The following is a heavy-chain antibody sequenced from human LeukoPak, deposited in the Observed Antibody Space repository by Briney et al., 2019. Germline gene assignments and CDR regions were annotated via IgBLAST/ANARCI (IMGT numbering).Heavy chain of an antibody. V-gene: IGHV1-8*01. J-gene: IGHJ4*02. CDR2: MSPRSGNT. CDR1: GYTFTNYD. Sequence: ASVTVSCKASGYTFTNYDINWVRQATGQGLELMGWMSPRSGNTGYAQKFQGRVTMTRSTSISTAYMELSSLRSEDTAVHYCARGPPNWGFDYWGQGTLVTVSS. D-gene: IGHD7-27*01. CDR3: ARGPPNWGFDY.